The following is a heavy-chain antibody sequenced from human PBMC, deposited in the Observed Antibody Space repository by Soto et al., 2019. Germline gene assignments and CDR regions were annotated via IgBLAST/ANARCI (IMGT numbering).Heavy chain of an antibody. D-gene: IGHD2-15*01. Sequence: LCGCSISSGGYYWSWIRQHPGKGLEWIGYISYRGSAYYSPSLKSRVTISVDTSKNQFSLKVNSVTAADTAVYYCARRMQNYYTMGVWGQGTTVTVSS. CDR1: GCSISSGGYY. CDR3: ARRMQNYYTMGV. V-gene: IGHV4-31*02. J-gene: IGHJ6*02. CDR2: ISYRGSA.